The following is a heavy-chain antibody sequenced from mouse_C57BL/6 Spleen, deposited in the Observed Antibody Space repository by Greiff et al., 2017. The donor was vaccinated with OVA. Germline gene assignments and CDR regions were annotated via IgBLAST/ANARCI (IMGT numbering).Heavy chain of an antibody. CDR3: ASPAYYSNYVDY. J-gene: IGHJ2*01. CDR2: IYPGDGDT. D-gene: IGHD2-5*01. Sequence: QVQLQQSGAELVKPGASVKISCKASGYAFSSYWMNWVKQRPGKGLEWIGRIYPGDGDTNYNGKFKGKATLTADKSSSTAYMQLSSLTSEDSAVYFCASPAYYSNYVDYWGQGTTLTVSS. V-gene: IGHV1-80*01. CDR1: GYAFSSYW.